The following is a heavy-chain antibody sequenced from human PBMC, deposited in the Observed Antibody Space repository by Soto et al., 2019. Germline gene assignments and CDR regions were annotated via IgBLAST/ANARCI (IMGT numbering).Heavy chain of an antibody. J-gene: IGHJ4*02. D-gene: IGHD3-10*02. V-gene: IGHV3-11*06. CDR3: ARSGYNYNVLDY. CDR1: GFTVSDYY. CDR2: SSNSGTYT. Sequence: GGSLRLSCAASGFTVSDYYMSWIRQAPGKGLEWLSYSSNSGTYTRYADSVKGRFSISRDNAKNSLYLQINSLRGEDTATYYCARSGYNYNVLDYWGQGTPVTVSS.